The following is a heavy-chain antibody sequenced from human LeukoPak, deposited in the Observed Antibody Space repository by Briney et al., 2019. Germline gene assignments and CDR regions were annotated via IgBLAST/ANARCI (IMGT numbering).Heavy chain of an antibody. D-gene: IGHD6-19*01. V-gene: IGHV3-33*01. Sequence: GGSLRLSCAASGFTFSDYGMHWVRQAPGKGLEWVAVLWYDGTNKYYADSVEGRFTISRDNSKNTLYLQMNSLRAEDTAVYYCARTRYNSGGGDYWGQGTRVTVSP. CDR3: ARTRYNSGGGDY. CDR2: LWYDGTNK. CDR1: GFTFSDYG. J-gene: IGHJ4*02.